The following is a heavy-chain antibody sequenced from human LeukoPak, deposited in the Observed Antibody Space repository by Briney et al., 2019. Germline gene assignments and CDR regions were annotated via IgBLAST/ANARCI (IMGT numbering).Heavy chain of an antibody. D-gene: IGHD5-12*01. J-gene: IGHJ5*02. CDR2: IYYSGST. V-gene: IGHV4-30-4*01. Sequence: SETLSLTCTVSGGSISSGDYYWSWIRQPPGKGLEWIGYIYYSGSTYYNPSLKSRVTISVDTSKNQFSLKLSSVTAADTAVYYCARSVATIEGSGWFDPWGQGTLVTVSS. CDR1: GGSISSGDYY. CDR3: ARSVATIEGSGWFDP.